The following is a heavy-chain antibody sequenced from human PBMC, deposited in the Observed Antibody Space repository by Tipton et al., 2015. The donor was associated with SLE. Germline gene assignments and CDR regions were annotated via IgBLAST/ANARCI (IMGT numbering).Heavy chain of an antibody. J-gene: IGHJ4*02. CDR3: AGGFYYGSGTFSDFEY. V-gene: IGHV4-4*02. CDR1: GGSISSNTW. D-gene: IGHD3-10*01. Sequence: TLSLTCTVSGGSISSNTWWNWVRQPPGMGLEWIGEIHHRGTTNYNPSLKSRVTISVDKSQSQFSLKLSSVTAADTAVYYCAGGFYYGSGTFSDFEYWGQGTLATVSS. CDR2: IHHRGTT.